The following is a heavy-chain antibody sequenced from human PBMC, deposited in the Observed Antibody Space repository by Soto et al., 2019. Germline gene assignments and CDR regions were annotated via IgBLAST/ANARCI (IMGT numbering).Heavy chain of an antibody. CDR2: IVVASGQT. V-gene: IGHV1-58*02. D-gene: IGHD2-15*01. J-gene: IGHJ6*02. CDR1: GSGFISSG. CDR3: SADRPDIGVGWWV. Sequence: SVKVSCKASGSGFISSGIQWVRQAHGQRLEWIGWIVVASGQTNYAQNSRGRVAITRDTSTATAYIELTGLTSEDTAVYFCSADRPDIGVGWWVWGQGTTVTVSS.